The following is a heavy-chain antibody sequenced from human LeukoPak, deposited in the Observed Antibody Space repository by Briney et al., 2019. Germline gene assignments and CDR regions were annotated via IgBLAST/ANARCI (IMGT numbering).Heavy chain of an antibody. D-gene: IGHD2-2*01. J-gene: IGHJ5*02. CDR3: ARGLGCSSTSCYRTPSSYNWFDP. Sequence: PSETLSLTCAVYGGSFSGYYWSWIRQPPGKGREWIGEINHSGSTNYNPSLKSRVTISVDTSKNQFSLKLSSVTAADTAVYYCARGLGCSSTSCYRTPSSYNWFDPWGQGTLVTVSS. V-gene: IGHV4-34*01. CDR2: INHSGST. CDR1: GGSFSGYY.